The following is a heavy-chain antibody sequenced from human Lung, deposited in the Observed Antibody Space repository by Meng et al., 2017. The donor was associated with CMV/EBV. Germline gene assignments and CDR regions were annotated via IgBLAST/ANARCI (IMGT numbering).Heavy chain of an antibody. CDR3: ARDLKSYCSSTSCYINWVDP. V-gene: IGHV4-39*07. D-gene: IGHD2-2*02. J-gene: IGHJ5*02. Sequence: PQTLSLXCTVSGGSISSSSYYWGWIRQPPGKGLEWIGIIYYSGSTYYNPSLKCRVTISVDTSKNKFSLKLSSVTAADTAVYYCARDLKSYCSSTSCYINWVDPWXQGTLVTVSS. CDR2: IYYSGST. CDR1: GGSISSSSYY.